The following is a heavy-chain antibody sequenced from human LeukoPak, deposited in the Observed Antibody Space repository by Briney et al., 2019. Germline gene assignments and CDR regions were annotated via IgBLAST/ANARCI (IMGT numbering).Heavy chain of an antibody. Sequence: GASVKVSCKASGGTFSSYAISWVRQAPGQGLEWIGGIIPIFGAANYAQKFQGRVTITADESTSTAYMELSSLRSEDTAVYYCARDIRGVTTVTNYFDCWGQGTLVTVSS. V-gene: IGHV1-69*13. CDR1: GGTFSSYA. CDR2: IIPIFGAA. D-gene: IGHD4-17*01. CDR3: ARDIRGVTTVTNYFDC. J-gene: IGHJ4*02.